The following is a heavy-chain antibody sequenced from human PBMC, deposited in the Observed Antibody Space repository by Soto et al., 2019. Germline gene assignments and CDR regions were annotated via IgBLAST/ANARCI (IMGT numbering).Heavy chain of an antibody. V-gene: IGHV4-34*01. Sequence: SETLSLTCAVYGGSFSGYYWSWIRQPPGKGLEWIGEINHSGSTNYNPSLKSRVTISVDTSKNQFSLKLSSVTAADTAVYYCASLSSGRAFDYWGQGTLVTSPQ. J-gene: IGHJ4*02. D-gene: IGHD3-22*01. CDR2: INHSGST. CDR3: ASLSSGRAFDY. CDR1: GGSFSGYY.